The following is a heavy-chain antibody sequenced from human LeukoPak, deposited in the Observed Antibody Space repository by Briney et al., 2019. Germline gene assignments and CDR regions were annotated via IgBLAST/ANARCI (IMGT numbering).Heavy chain of an antibody. CDR1: GFTFSSYA. Sequence: GGSLRLSCAASGFTFSSYAVSWVRQAPGKGLEWVSAISGSGGSTYYADSVKGRFTISRDNSKNTLYLQMNSLRAEDTAVYYCAKDPNYSLDYMDVWGKGTTVTVSS. V-gene: IGHV3-23*01. J-gene: IGHJ6*03. CDR3: AKDPNYSLDYMDV. D-gene: IGHD4-11*01. CDR2: ISGSGGST.